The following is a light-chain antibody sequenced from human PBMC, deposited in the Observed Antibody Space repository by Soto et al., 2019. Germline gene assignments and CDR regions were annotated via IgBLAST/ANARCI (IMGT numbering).Light chain of an antibody. CDR3: QQYYSTPRT. J-gene: IGKJ1*01. CDR1: QSVLYSSNNKNY. CDR2: WAS. Sequence: DIVMTQSPDSLAVSLGERATINCKSSQSVLYSSNNKNYLAWYQQKPGQPPKLLIFWASSRKSGVPDRFSGSGSRTDFTLTISSLQAEDVAVYYCQQYYSTPRTFGHGTKVEIK. V-gene: IGKV4-1*01.